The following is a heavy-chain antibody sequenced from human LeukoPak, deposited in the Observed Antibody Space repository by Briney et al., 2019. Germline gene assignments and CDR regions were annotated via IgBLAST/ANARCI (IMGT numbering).Heavy chain of an antibody. J-gene: IGHJ4*02. Sequence: PGGSLRLSCAASGFTVSSNYMSWVRQAPGKGLEWVSVIYSGGSTYYADSVKGRFTISRDNSKNTLYLQMNSLRAEDTAVYYCAKVWSVLTPFDYWGQGTLVTVSS. CDR2: IYSGGST. D-gene: IGHD3-3*01. CDR3: AKVWSVLTPFDY. V-gene: IGHV3-53*01. CDR1: GFTVSSNY.